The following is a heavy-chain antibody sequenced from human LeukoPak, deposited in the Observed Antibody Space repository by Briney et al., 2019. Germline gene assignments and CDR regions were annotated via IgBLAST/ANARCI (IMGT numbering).Heavy chain of an antibody. J-gene: IGHJ4*02. Sequence: GGSLRPSCAASGFTFSSYAISWVRQAPGKGLEWVSAISGSGGSTYYADSVKGRFTISRDNSKNTLYLQMNSLRAEDTAVYYCAKGVAVVVQEFDYWGQGTLVTVSS. CDR2: ISGSGGST. CDR1: GFTFSSYA. CDR3: AKGVAVVVQEFDY. D-gene: IGHD2-15*01. V-gene: IGHV3-23*01.